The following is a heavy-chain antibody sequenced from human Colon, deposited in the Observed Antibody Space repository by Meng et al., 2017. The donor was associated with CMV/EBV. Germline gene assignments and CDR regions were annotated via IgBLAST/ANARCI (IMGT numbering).Heavy chain of an antibody. CDR2: IKQDGSET. V-gene: IGHV3-7*01. CDR1: GFTFTTYG. J-gene: IGHJ4*02. Sequence: GGSLRLSCAASGFTFTTYGMTWVRQAPGKGLEWVVNIKQDGSETHYVDSVKGRFTVSRDNAKNSVYLQMNNLRAEDTAVYYCTRLGGSKPFDYWGQGTLVTVSS. CDR3: TRLGGSKPFDY. D-gene: IGHD3-16*01.